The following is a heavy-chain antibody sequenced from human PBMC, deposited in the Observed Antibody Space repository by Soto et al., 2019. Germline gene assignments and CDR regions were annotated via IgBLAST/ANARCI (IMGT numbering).Heavy chain of an antibody. J-gene: IGHJ4*02. Sequence: ASVKVSCKASGYTFTSYAMHWVRQAPGQRLEWMGWINAGNGNTKYSQKFQGRVTITRDTSASTAYMELSSLRSEDTAVYYCARAQVLMVYAITDYFDYWGQGTLVTVSA. V-gene: IGHV1-3*01. D-gene: IGHD2-8*01. CDR3: ARAQVLMVYAITDYFDY. CDR1: GYTFTSYA. CDR2: INAGNGNT.